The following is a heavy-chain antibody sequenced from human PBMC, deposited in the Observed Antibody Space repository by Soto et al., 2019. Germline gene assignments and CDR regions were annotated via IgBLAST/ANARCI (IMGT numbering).Heavy chain of an antibody. D-gene: IGHD1-26*01. Sequence: GGSLRLSCAASGFTFSSYAMSWVRQAPGKGLEWVSTISGSGGNAYYADSVKGRFSISRDNSKNTLRLQMNSLRADDTAVYYCAKDGASGSYPPYYYFGMDVWGQGTTVTVSS. J-gene: IGHJ6*02. CDR2: ISGSGGNA. CDR3: AKDGASGSYPPYYYFGMDV. V-gene: IGHV3-23*01. CDR1: GFTFSSYA.